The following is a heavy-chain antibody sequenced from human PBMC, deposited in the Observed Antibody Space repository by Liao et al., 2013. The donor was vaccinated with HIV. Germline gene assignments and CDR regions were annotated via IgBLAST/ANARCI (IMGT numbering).Heavy chain of an antibody. Sequence: QVQLQESGPGLVKPSETLSLTCTVSGGSISSYYWSWIRQPPGKGLEWIGYIYYSGSTNYNPSLKSRVTISVDTSKNQFSLKLSSVTAADTAVYYCAREGYGDYAGAFDIWGQGTMVTVSS. J-gene: IGHJ3*02. CDR3: AREGYGDYAGAFDI. V-gene: IGHV4-59*01. D-gene: IGHD4-17*01. CDR1: GGSISSYY. CDR2: IYYSGST.